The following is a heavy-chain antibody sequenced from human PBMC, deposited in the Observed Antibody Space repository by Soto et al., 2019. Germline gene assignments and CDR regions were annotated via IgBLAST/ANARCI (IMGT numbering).Heavy chain of an antibody. V-gene: IGHV3-48*01. CDR1: GFTFSSYS. CDR2: ISSSSSTI. Sequence: EVQLVESGGGLVQPGGSLRLSCAASGFTFSSYSMNWVRQAPGKGLEWVSYISSSSSTIYYADSVKGRFTISRDNAKNSLYLQMNSLRAEDTAVYYCARGVYFGVVMRWGQGTLVTVSS. J-gene: IGHJ4*02. CDR3: ARGVYFGVVMR. D-gene: IGHD3-3*01.